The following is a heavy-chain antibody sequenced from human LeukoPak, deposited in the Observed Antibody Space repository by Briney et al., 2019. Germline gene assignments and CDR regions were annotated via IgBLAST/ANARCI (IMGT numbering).Heavy chain of an antibody. J-gene: IGHJ4*02. Sequence: ASVKVSCKASGYSFVGYGIIWVRQAPGQGLEWMGWFNPENGNTNYAQKVQGRVTMTADTSTSTSYMELRSLRSDDTAVYYCAREHSSSWDQFDYWGQGTLVTVSS. CDR2: FNPENGNT. CDR3: AREHSSSWDQFDY. CDR1: GYSFVGYG. V-gene: IGHV1-18*01. D-gene: IGHD6-13*01.